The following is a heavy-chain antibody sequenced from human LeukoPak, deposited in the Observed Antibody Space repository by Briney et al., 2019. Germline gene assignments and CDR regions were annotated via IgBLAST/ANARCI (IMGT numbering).Heavy chain of an antibody. Sequence: GGSLRLSCAASGFTFSSYAMSWVRQAPGKGLEWVSAISGSGGSTYYADSVKGRFTISRDSSKNTLYLQMNSLRVEDTAVYYCAKIKGPDVRYYFDYWGQGTLVTVSS. CDR2: ISGSGGST. CDR3: AKIKGPDVRYYFDY. V-gene: IGHV3-23*01. J-gene: IGHJ4*02. CDR1: GFTFSSYA.